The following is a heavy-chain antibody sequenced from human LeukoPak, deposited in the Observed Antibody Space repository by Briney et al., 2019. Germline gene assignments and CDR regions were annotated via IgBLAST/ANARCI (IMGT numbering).Heavy chain of an antibody. D-gene: IGHD2-21*02. CDR1: GFTFSSYG. J-gene: IGHJ4*02. CDR3: ARDDGYCGGDCYSGQFDY. Sequence: GRSLRLSCAASGFTFSSYGMHWVRQAPGKGLEWVAVISYDGSNKYYADSVKGRFTISRDNSKNALYLQMNSLRAEDTAVYYCARDDGYCGGDCYSGQFDYWGQGTLVTVSS. V-gene: IGHV3-30*03. CDR2: ISYDGSNK.